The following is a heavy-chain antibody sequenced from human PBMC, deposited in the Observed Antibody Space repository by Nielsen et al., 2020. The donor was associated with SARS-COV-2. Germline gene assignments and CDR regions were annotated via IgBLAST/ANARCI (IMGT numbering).Heavy chain of an antibody. CDR3: AKDMRIAVAGALLDV. D-gene: IGHD6-19*01. J-gene: IGHJ6*02. V-gene: IGHV3-30*18. Sequence: GESLKISCAASGFTFSSYGMHWVRQAPGKGLEWVAVISYDGSNKYYADSVKGRFTISRDNAKNSLYLQMNSLRAEDTALYYCAKDMRIAVAGALLDVWGQGTTVTVSS. CDR1: GFTFSSYG. CDR2: ISYDGSNK.